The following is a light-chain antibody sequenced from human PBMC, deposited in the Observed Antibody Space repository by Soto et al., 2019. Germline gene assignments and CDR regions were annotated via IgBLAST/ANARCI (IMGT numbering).Light chain of an antibody. CDR3: QQYYGVPWT. CDR1: QNVSHW. J-gene: IGKJ1*01. Sequence: DIQMTQSPSTLSASIGDRVTITCRASQNVSHWLAWYRQKPGKAPNLLIYDVSSSESGVPTKFSGSGSGKDFTRTVSSLQPDDFSPYFCQQYYGVPWTFGQGTKVEIK. CDR2: DVS. V-gene: IGKV1-5*01.